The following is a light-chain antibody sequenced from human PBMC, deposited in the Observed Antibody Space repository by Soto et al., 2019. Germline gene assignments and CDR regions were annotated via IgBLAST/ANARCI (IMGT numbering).Light chain of an antibody. CDR3: QQYYSYPRT. CDR1: QGISSY. CDR2: SAS. V-gene: IGKV1-8*01. J-gene: IGKJ1*01. Sequence: AIRMTQSPSSFSASTGDRVTITCRASQGISSYLAWYQQKPGKAPKLLIYSASTLQSGVPSRFSGRGAGTDFTLTISCVQAEDLATYFCQQYYSYPRTCGQGTKMDIK.